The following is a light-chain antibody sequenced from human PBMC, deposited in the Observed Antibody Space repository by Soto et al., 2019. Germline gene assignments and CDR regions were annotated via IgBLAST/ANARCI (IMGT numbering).Light chain of an antibody. CDR3: QQRSNWPFHT. J-gene: IGKJ4*01. CDR2: DAS. CDR1: QSVSRY. V-gene: IGKV3-11*01. Sequence: EIVLTQSPATLSLSPGERATLSCWASQSVSRYLAWYQQKPGQAPRLLIYDASSRATGIPASFSGSGSGTDFTLTFTSLEPVDFAVYYCQQRSNWPFHTFGGGTKVEIK.